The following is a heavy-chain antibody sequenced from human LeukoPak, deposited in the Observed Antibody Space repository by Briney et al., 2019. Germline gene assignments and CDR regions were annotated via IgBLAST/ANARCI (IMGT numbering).Heavy chain of an antibody. CDR2: ISSSSSYI. CDR3: ARDGGSSPEFFDY. Sequence: GGSLRLSCAASGFTFSSYSMNWVRQAPGKGLEWVSSISSSSSYIYYADSVKGRFTISRDNAKNSLYLQMNSLRAEDTAVYYCARDGGSSPEFFDYWGQGTLVTVS. V-gene: IGHV3-21*01. CDR1: GFTFSSYS. D-gene: IGHD6-6*01. J-gene: IGHJ4*02.